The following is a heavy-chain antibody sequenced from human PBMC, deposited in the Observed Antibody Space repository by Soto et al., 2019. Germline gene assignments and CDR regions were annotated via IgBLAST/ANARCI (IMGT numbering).Heavy chain of an antibody. CDR3: ARGRLVPAVNFDY. D-gene: IGHD2-2*01. CDR1: GDSISSGGFS. CDR2: IYHSGTS. V-gene: IGHV4-30-2*01. Sequence: PSETLSLTCAVSGDSISSGGFSWSWIRQPPGKGLEWIGYIYHSGTSFYNPSLKSRVTISVDGSKNQFSLKVNSVTAADTAVYYCARGRLVPAVNFDYWGRGTLVTVSS. J-gene: IGHJ4*02.